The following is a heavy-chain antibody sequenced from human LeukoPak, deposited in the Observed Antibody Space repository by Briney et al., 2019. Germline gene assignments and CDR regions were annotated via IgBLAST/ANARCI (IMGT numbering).Heavy chain of an antibody. V-gene: IGHV3-11*01. CDR3: AKDTSPRAVAGLFDY. CDR1: GFTFSDYY. Sequence: GGSLRLSCAASGFTFSDYYMSWIRQAPGKGLEWVSYISSSGSTIYYADSVKGRFTISRDNAKNSLYLQMNSLRAEDTAVYYCAKDTSPRAVAGLFDYWGQGTLVTVSS. J-gene: IGHJ4*02. D-gene: IGHD6-19*01. CDR2: ISSSGSTI.